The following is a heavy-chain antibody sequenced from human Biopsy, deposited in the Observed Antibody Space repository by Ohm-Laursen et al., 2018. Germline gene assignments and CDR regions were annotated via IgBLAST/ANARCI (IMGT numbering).Heavy chain of an antibody. CDR3: ARHSLDDFWSGAHYYFDY. CDR2: AYYSGST. Sequence: GTLSLTCCVSGGSISSRNHYWGWLRQPPGKGLEWIGPAYYSGSTFYNSSLESRVTVSVDTSKNQFHLRLTSMSASDTAVYYCARHSLDDFWSGAHYYFDYWGLGTLVTVSS. J-gene: IGHJ4*02. CDR1: GGSISSRNHY. D-gene: IGHD3-3*01. V-gene: IGHV4-39*01.